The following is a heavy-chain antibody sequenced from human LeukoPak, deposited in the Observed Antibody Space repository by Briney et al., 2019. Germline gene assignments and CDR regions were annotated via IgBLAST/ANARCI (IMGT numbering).Heavy chain of an antibody. CDR3: ARDVPHNWFDT. V-gene: IGHV3-48*03. CDR2: ISSSGGTV. J-gene: IGHJ5*02. Sequence: PGGSLRLSCAPSGFTFSSYEMSWVRQAPGKGLEWVSYISSSGGTVKYADSVKGRFTISRDNAKNTLYLQMNSLRAEDTAVYYCARDVPHNWFDTWGQGALVTVSS. CDR1: GFTFSSYE.